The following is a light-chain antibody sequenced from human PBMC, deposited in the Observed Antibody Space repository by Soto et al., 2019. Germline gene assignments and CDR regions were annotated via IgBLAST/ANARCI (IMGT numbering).Light chain of an antibody. CDR1: QSISTN. Sequence: EIVMTQSPDTLSLSPGERAPRSSRASQSISTNLAWYHQKPGQAPRLLIYGASTRATGIPARFSGSGSGTEFTLTISSLQSEDFAVYYCQQYYDWPITFGQGTRLEI. V-gene: IGKV3-15*01. CDR2: GAS. J-gene: IGKJ5*01. CDR3: QQYYDWPIT.